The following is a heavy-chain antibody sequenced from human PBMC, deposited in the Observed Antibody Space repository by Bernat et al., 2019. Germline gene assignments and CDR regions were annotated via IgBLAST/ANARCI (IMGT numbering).Heavy chain of an antibody. D-gene: IGHD2-21*01. J-gene: IGHJ4*02. CDR1: GLTFSDNA. V-gene: IGHV3-23*01. CDR2: IRGSGGSS. CDR3: AKSYCGGNACYGEES. Sequence: EVQLLESGGGLVQPGGSLRLSCAASGLTFSDNAMNWVRQAPGKGLEWVSTIRGSGGSSYYADPVKGRFTISRDSSKTTLYLQMNSLRAEDTAVYYCAKSYCGGNACYGEESWGQGTLVTVSS.